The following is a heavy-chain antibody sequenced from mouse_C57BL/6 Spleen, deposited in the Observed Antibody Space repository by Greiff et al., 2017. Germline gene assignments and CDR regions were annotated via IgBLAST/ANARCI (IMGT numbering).Heavy chain of an antibody. CDR1: GFNIKNTY. CDR2: IDPSNGNT. Sequence: VQLQQSVAELVRPGASVKLSCTASGFNIKNTYMHWVKQRPEQGLEWIGRIDPSNGNTKYAPKFQGKATITADKSSNTAYMQLSRLTSENSAVYYCARSWDEGGYYFDYWGQGTTLTVSS. J-gene: IGHJ2*01. V-gene: IGHV14-3*01. D-gene: IGHD4-1*01. CDR3: ARSWDEGGYYFDY.